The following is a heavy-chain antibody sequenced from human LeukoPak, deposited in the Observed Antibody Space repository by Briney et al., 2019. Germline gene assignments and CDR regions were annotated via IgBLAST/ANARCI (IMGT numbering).Heavy chain of an antibody. CDR1: GFTFSRYW. D-gene: IGHD3-3*01. Sequence: QTGGSLTLSCAASGFTFSRYWMSWVRQAPGKGLEWGANTKQDGSEKYYVDSVRGRFTISRDNAKNSLFLQMNSLRAEDTAVYFCARERLGDDIYFDLWGRGTLVTVSS. J-gene: IGHJ2*01. CDR3: ARERLGDDIYFDL. V-gene: IGHV3-7*01. CDR2: TKQDGSEK.